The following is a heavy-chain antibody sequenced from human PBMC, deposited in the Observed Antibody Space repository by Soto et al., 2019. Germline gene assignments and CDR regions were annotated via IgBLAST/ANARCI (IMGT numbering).Heavy chain of an antibody. V-gene: IGHV4-59*01. CDR2: IYYSGST. Sequence: PSETLSLTCTVSGGSISSYYWSWIRQPPGKGLEWIGYIYYSGSTNYNPSLKSRVTISVDTSKNQFSLKLSSVTAADTAVYYCARGGLVATTQFDYWGQGTLVTVSS. CDR3: ARGGLVATTQFDY. J-gene: IGHJ4*02. CDR1: GGSISSYY. D-gene: IGHD5-12*01.